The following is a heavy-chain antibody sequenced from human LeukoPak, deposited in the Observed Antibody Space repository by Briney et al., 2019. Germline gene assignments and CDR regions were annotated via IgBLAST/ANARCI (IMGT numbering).Heavy chain of an antibody. V-gene: IGHV3-43*02. J-gene: IGHJ4*02. CDR3: TGSSGLSPHY. D-gene: IGHD6-19*01. CDR1: GFTFDDYV. Sequence: PGESLRLSCAASGFTFDDYVMSWVRQAPGKGLEWVSLISGDGGSTKYADSEKGRFTISRDSIKNSLYLQMNSLRTADTAFYYCTGSSGLSPHYWGEGTLVSVSS. CDR2: ISGDGGST.